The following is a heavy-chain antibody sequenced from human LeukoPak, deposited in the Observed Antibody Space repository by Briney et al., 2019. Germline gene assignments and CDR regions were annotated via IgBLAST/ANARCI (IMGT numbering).Heavy chain of an antibody. V-gene: IGHV1-2*02. J-gene: IGHJ4*02. D-gene: IGHD3-9*01. CDR1: GYTFTDYY. CDR2: INDNSGGT. Sequence: ASVKVSCKASGYTFTDYYMHWFRLAPGQGLEWMGEINDNSGGTKYAQKFQGRVTLTRDTSITTAYLELSSLISDDTAIYYCARDSAPTGLSFDYWGQGTLVTVSS. CDR3: ARDSAPTGLSFDY.